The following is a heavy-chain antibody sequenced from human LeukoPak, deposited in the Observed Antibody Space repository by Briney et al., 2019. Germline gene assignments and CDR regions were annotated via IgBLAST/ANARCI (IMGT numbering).Heavy chain of an antibody. D-gene: IGHD3-22*01. CDR3: ASTATYYDSSGYYPGDAFDI. Sequence: GGSLTLSCAASGFTFSSHAMSWVRHAPGKRLEWVSAICGSGGSTYYADSLKGRFTISRDNSKNTLYLQMNSLRAEDTAVYYCASTATYYDSSGYYPGDAFDIWGQGTMVTVSS. CDR1: GFTFSSHA. J-gene: IGHJ3*02. CDR2: ICGSGGST. V-gene: IGHV3-23*01.